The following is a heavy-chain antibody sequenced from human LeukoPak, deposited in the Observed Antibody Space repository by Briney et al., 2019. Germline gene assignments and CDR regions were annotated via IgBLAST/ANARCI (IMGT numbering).Heavy chain of an antibody. V-gene: IGHV3-7*01. CDR3: ARDKVTY. Sequence: GGSLRLSCAASGFTFSNYYMSWVRQAPGKGLEWVAHINKDGSEKYYVDSVKGRFTISRDNAKISLYLQMNSLRVEDTAVYYCARDKVTYWGRGTLVTVSS. J-gene: IGHJ4*02. CDR1: GFTFSNYY. CDR2: INKDGSEK.